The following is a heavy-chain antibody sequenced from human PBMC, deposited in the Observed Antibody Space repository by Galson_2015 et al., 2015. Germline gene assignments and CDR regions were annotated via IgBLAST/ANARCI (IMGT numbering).Heavy chain of an antibody. V-gene: IGHV4-30-4*01. CDR3: ARVLSRDYFDY. J-gene: IGHJ4*02. D-gene: IGHD2/OR15-2a*01. Sequence: LSLTCTVSGGSISSGDYYWSWIRQPPGKGLEWIGYIYYSGSTYYIPSLKSRLIISVDTSKNQFSLKLSSVTAADTAVYYCARVLSRDYFDYWGQGTLVTVSS. CDR2: IYYSGST. CDR1: GGSISSGDYY.